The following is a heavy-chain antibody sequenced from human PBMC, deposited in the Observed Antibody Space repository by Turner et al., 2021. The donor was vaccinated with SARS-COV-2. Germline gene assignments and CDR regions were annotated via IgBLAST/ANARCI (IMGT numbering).Heavy chain of an antibody. J-gene: IGHJ3*01. V-gene: IGHV3-23*01. CDR3: ARSDYGSDTGPTLGRFFL. Sequence: EVMLSESGGCLVQPGGSLLLSCEGPGFIFKLFAINWVRQSPTTGLQWVSGISGVDASPYYADALSGRFSISRDNSKNTVYLQMNNLRPDDTAKYFCARSDYGSDTGPTLGRFFLWGRGTTVTVS. CDR2: ISGVDASP. CDR1: GFIFKLFA. D-gene: IGHD3-10*01.